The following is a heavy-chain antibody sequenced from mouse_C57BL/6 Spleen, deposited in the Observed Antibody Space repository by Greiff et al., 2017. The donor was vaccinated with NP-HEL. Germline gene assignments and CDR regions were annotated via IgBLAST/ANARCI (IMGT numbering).Heavy chain of an antibody. CDR3: ARSNGRSYSNYVAWFAY. D-gene: IGHD2-5*01. CDR1: GYAFSSSW. CDR2: IYPGDGDT. Sequence: QVQLKESGPELVKPGASVKISCKASGYAFSSSWMNWVKQRPGKGLEWIGRIYPGDGDTNYNGKFKGKATLTADKSSSTAYMQLSSLTSEDSAVYFCARSNGRSYSNYVAWFAYWGQGTLVTVSA. V-gene: IGHV1-82*01. J-gene: IGHJ3*01.